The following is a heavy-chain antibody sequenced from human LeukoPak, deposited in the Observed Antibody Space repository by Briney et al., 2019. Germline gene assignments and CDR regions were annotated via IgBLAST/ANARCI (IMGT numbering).Heavy chain of an antibody. CDR3: SRDFNGRNDF. J-gene: IGHJ4*02. CDR2: INPDGSRT. Sequence: GGSLRLSCAASGFTFSSNWMHWVCQGPGKGLVWVSRINPDGSRTDYAESVKGRFTISRDNAKNTLSLEMNSLGDEDTAVYYCSRDFNGRNDFWGQGTLVTVSS. CDR1: GFTFSSNW. V-gene: IGHV3-74*01. D-gene: IGHD1-14*01.